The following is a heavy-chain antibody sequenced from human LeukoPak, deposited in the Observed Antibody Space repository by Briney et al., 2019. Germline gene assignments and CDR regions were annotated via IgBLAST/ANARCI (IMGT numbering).Heavy chain of an antibody. CDR3: ARGRSDRWFDP. CDR2: IYYSGST. Sequence: PSETLSLTCTVSGGSISSSSYYWGWIRQPPGKGLEWIGSIYYSGSTYYNPSLKSRVTISVDTSKNHFSLKLSSVTAAETAVYYCARGRSDRWFDPWGQGTLVTVSS. J-gene: IGHJ5*02. CDR1: GGSISSSSYY. D-gene: IGHD2-21*02. V-gene: IGHV4-39*02.